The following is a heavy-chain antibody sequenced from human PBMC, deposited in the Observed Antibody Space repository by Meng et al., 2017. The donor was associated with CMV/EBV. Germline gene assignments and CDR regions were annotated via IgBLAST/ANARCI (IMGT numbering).Heavy chain of an antibody. CDR3: ARDLSNPLVVPAAYNWFDP. V-gene: IGHV4-39*07. CDR2: IYYSGST. D-gene: IGHD2-2*01. J-gene: IGHJ5*02. Sequence: QPRGAGPGQGKPSETLSLTCTVSGGSISSSSYYWGWIRQPPGKGLEWIGSIYYSGSTYYNPSLKSRVTISVDTSKNQFSLKLSSVTAADTAVYYCARDLSNPLVVPAAYNWFDPWGQGTLVTVSS. CDR1: GGSISSSSYY.